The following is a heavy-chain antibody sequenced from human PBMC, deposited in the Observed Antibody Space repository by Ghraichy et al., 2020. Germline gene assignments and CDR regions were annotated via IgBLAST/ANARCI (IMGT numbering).Heavy chain of an antibody. V-gene: IGHV3-30*04. D-gene: IGHD6-6*01. J-gene: IGHJ4*02. Sequence: GGSLRLSCAASGFTFSSYAMHWVRQAPGKGLEWVAVISYDGSNKYYADSVKGRFTISRDNSKNTLYLQMNSLRAEDTAVYYCARDERDGVGSSSSFGYWGQGTLVTVSS. CDR2: ISYDGSNK. CDR3: ARDERDGVGSSSSFGY. CDR1: GFTFSSYA.